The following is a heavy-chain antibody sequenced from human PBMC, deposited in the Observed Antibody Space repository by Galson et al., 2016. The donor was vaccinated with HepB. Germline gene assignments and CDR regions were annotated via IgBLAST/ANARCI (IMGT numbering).Heavy chain of an antibody. J-gene: IGHJ4*02. CDR1: GFAFSVYG. V-gene: IGHV3-23*01. CDR2: ISTSGGST. D-gene: IGHD1-26*01. CDR3: AKGTTRLGDN. Sequence: SLRLSCAASGFAFSVYGMTWVRQAPRKGLEWVAAISTSGGSTDYADSVKGRFTISRDNSENMLYLQMNSLRVGDTALYYCAKGTTRLGDNWGQGILVTVSS.